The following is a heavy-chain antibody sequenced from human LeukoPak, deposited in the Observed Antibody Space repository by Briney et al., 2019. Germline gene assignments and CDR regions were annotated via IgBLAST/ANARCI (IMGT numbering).Heavy chain of an antibody. Sequence: GGSLRLSCAASGFTFSSFAMNWGRRAPGKGPEWVSTISGRGDGTYYADSVKGRFTISRDNAKNSLYLQMNSLRAEDTAVYYCAREDRATDFDWLFFDYWGQGTLVTVSS. CDR1: GFTFSSFA. V-gene: IGHV3-23*01. CDR2: ISGRGDGT. D-gene: IGHD3-9*01. CDR3: AREDRATDFDWLFFDY. J-gene: IGHJ4*02.